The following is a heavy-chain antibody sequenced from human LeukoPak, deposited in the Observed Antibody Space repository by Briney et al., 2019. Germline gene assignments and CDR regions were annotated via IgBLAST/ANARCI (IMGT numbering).Heavy chain of an antibody. CDR3: AKSQDLLVVLPPPDS. V-gene: IGHV3-23*01. J-gene: IGHJ4*01. Sequence: QPGGSLRLSCTASGFIFNNYAMNWVRQAPGKGLEWVSGVSGSGGSTYYADSVKGRFTISRDNSKNSLSLQMNRLRADDTAIYYCAKSQDLLVVLPPPDSWGHGTLVTVSS. CDR2: VSGSGGST. CDR1: GFIFNNYA. D-gene: IGHD1-14*01.